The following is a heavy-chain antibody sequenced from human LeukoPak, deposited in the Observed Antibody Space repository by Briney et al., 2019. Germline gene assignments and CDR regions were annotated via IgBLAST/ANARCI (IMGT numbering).Heavy chain of an antibody. CDR3: ARAGGSYGYYFAFDI. J-gene: IGHJ3*02. Sequence: ASVKVSCKASGYTFTSYYMHWVRQAPGQGLEWMGIINPSGGSTSYAQKFQGRVTMTRDTSTSTVYMELSSLRSEDTAVYYCARAGGSYGYYFAFDIWGQGTMVTVSS. V-gene: IGHV1-46*01. CDR2: INPSGGST. CDR1: GYTFTSYY. D-gene: IGHD5-18*01.